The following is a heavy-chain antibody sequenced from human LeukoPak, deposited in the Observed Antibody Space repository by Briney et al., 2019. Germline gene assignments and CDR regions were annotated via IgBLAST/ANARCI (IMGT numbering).Heavy chain of an antibody. Sequence: PGGSLRLSCAASGFTFDDYAMHWVRQAPGKGLEWVSGISWNSGSIGYADSVKGRFTISRDNAKNSLYLQMNSLRAEDTALYYCAKDSSIGRPLLHFDYWGQGTLVTVSS. CDR2: ISWNSGSI. D-gene: IGHD2-21*02. V-gene: IGHV3-9*01. CDR1: GFTFDDYA. J-gene: IGHJ4*02. CDR3: AKDSSIGRPLLHFDY.